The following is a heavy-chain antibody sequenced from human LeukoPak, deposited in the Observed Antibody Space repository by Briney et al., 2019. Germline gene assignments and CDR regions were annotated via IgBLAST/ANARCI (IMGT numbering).Heavy chain of an antibody. CDR3: VKDRGIVVIPAADFDY. V-gene: IGHV3-30*18. J-gene: IGHJ4*02. CDR1: GFTYSNYG. CDR2: VSIDGRHK. Sequence: PGGSLRLSCAASGFTYSNYGMHWVRQAPGKGLEWVAVVSIDGRHKFYGDSVKGRFTISRDNSKNMQYLQMNSLRAEDTAVYYCVKDRGIVVIPAADFDYWGQGNLVTVSS. D-gene: IGHD2-2*01.